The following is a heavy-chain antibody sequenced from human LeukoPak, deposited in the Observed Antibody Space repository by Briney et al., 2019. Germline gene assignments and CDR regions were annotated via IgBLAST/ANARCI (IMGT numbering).Heavy chain of an antibody. V-gene: IGHV1-69*13. CDR2: IIPIFGTA. J-gene: IGHJ6*02. D-gene: IGHD6-19*01. CDR1: GGTFSSYA. CDR3: ARGDAVAGLYYYYYYGMDV. Sequence: GASVKVSCKASGGTFSSYAISWVRQAPGQGLEWMGGIIPIFGTANYAQKLQGRVTITADESTSTAYMELSSLRSEDTAVYYCARGDAVAGLYYYYYYGMDVWGQGTTVTVSS.